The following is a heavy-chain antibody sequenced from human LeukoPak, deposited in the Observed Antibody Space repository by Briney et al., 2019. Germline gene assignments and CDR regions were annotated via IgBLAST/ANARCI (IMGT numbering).Heavy chain of an antibody. D-gene: IGHD3-10*01. CDR2: ISGSGGST. Sequence: TGGSLRLSCAASGFTFSSYAMSWVRQAPGKGLEWVSAISGSGGSTYYADSVKGRFTISRDNSKNTLYLQMNSLRAEDTAVYYCAKLSRSPMVRGHFDYWGQGTLVTVSS. CDR1: GFTFSSYA. J-gene: IGHJ4*02. CDR3: AKLSRSPMVRGHFDY. V-gene: IGHV3-23*01.